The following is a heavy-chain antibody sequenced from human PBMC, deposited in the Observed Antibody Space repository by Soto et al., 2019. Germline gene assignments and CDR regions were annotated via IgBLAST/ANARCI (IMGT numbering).Heavy chain of an antibody. V-gene: IGHV4-31*03. Sequence: QVQLQGSGPGLVKPSQTLSLTCTVSGGSINIGGYYWSWIRQHPGKGLEWIGYIYYSGSTFYNPSLKSRVNISFDTSKRQFSLKLTAVTAADTAVYYCARPAWHFFDYWDQGTLVTVSS. J-gene: IGHJ4*02. CDR3: ARPAWHFFDY. CDR2: IYYSGST. D-gene: IGHD3-3*02. CDR1: GGSINIGGYY.